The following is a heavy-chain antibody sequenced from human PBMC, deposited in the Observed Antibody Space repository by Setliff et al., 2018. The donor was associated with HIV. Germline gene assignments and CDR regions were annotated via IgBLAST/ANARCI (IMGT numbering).Heavy chain of an antibody. Sequence: SETLSLTCIVAGDSINSGSHYWGWIRQPPGKGLEWIGTIYNGGASHYNPSLKSRVIIFLDPSKNQFSLELTSVTAADTAVYYCAREAPSEPTRYYNFWSGYPDWFDPWGQGTLVTVSS. CDR1: GDSINSGSHY. D-gene: IGHD3-3*01. J-gene: IGHJ5*02. V-gene: IGHV4-39*07. CDR3: AREAPSEPTRYYNFWSGYPDWFDP. CDR2: IYNGGAS.